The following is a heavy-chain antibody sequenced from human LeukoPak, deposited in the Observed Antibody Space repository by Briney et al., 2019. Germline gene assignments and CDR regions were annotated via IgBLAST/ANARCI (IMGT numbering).Heavy chain of an antibody. CDR1: GGIFSYYS. J-gene: IGHJ6*02. CDR2: IIPILGIA. CDR3: ARGPEYGDYGFGHYYGMDV. D-gene: IGHD4-17*01. Sequence: WASVKVSCKASGGIFSYYSITWVRQAPGQGLEWMGRIIPILGIANSAQKFQGRVTITADNSTSTAYMELSSLTSEDTAVYYCARGPEYGDYGFGHYYGMDVWGQGTTVTVSS. V-gene: IGHV1-69*04.